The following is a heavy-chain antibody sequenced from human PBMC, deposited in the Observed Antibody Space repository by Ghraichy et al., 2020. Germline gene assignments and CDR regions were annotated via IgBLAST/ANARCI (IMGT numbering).Heavy chain of an antibody. Sequence: AGSLRLSCAASGFTFSSYSMNWVRQAPGKGLEWVSSISSSSSYIYYADSVKGRFTISRDNAKNSLYLQMNSLRAEDTAVYYCATDPSTYYDSSGYDDAFDIWGQGTMVTVSS. J-gene: IGHJ3*02. CDR3: ATDPSTYYDSSGYDDAFDI. CDR2: ISSSSSYI. V-gene: IGHV3-21*01. CDR1: GFTFSSYS. D-gene: IGHD3-22*01.